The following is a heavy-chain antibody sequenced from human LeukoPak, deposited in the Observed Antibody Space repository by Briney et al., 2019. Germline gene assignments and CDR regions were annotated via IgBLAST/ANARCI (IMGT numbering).Heavy chain of an antibody. V-gene: IGHV3-23*01. CDR1: GYSFRRYG. Sequence: PGGSLRLSCVASGYSFRRYGMTWIRQAPGKGLAWVSSISGSSDTPYYADSVKGRFTISRDISKNALYLQMNSLRAEDTAIYYCAKGGRDWEPLNWFDPWGQGTLVTVFS. CDR2: ISGSSDTP. D-gene: IGHD1-26*01. CDR3: AKGGRDWEPLNWFDP. J-gene: IGHJ5*02.